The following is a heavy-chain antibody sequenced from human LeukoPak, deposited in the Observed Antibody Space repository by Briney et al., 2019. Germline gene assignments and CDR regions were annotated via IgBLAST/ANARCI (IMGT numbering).Heavy chain of an antibody. CDR1: GFIFSNYG. V-gene: IGHV3-33*06. CDR3: AQQDGD. J-gene: IGHJ4*02. Sequence: GGSLRLSCAASGFIFSNYGMHWVRQAPGKGLEWVEVIWYDGSNKYYADSVKGRFTISRDNSKNRVYLQMNSLRVEDTAVYYCAQQDGDWGQGTLVTVSS. CDR2: IWYDGSNK.